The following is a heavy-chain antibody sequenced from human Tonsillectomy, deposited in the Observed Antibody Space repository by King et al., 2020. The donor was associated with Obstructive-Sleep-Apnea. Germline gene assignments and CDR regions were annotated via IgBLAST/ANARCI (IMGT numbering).Heavy chain of an antibody. CDR3: ATFGESLLLGY. CDR1: GGSISNSKW. J-gene: IGHJ4*02. CDR2: IYNIGST. V-gene: IGHV4-4*02. Sequence: VQLQESGPGLVKPSGTLSLTCAVSGGSISNSKWWSWVRQPPGKGLGWSGEIYNIGSTNYNPSPTSLVTISVDTSKNPFSLKLSSVTAADTAVYYCATFGESLLLGYWGQGTLVTVSS. D-gene: IGHD3-10*01.